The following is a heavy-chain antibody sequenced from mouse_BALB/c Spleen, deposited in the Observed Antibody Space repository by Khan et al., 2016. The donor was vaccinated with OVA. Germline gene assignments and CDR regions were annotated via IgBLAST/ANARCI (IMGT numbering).Heavy chain of an antibody. CDR1: GFTFSNYA. CDR3: VRVAGGYFDY. Sequence: EVELVESGGGLVKPGGSLKFSCAASGFTFSNYAMSWVRQTPEKRLEWVATISSGGSYTYYQDSVKGRFTISRDNAKKTLYLQMSSLRAEDTAMYYCVRVAGGYFDYWGQGTPLTVSS. CDR2: ISSGGSYT. V-gene: IGHV5-9-3*01. J-gene: IGHJ2*01. D-gene: IGHD3-3*01.